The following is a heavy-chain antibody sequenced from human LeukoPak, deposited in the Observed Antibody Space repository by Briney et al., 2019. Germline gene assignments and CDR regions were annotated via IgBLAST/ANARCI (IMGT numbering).Heavy chain of an antibody. CDR1: GFIFSSYS. D-gene: IGHD3-22*01. CDR2: VSTDGTIK. Sequence: GGSLRLSCAASGFIFSSYSMHWVRQAPGKGLEWVAVVSTDGTIKYYADSMKGRFTVSRDDSKNTVDLQMNSLRVEDTALYFCVQEFNHQQWFFDIWGRGTLVTVSS. J-gene: IGHJ2*01. V-gene: IGHV3-30*18. CDR3: VQEFNHQQWFFDI.